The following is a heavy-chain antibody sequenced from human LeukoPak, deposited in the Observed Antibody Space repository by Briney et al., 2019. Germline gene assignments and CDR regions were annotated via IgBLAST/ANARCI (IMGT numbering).Heavy chain of an antibody. J-gene: IGHJ4*02. V-gene: IGHV1-18*01. CDR3: ARQVDTTMALPDY. CDR1: AYTFTIYG. D-gene: IGHD5-18*01. Sequence: ASVTVTFNSSAYTFTIYGISWVRQPPAHGLAWMGWICVYNDNTRYAQNRQGRVTMTTDTCKSTAYMELRSLISDDTAIYYCARQVDTTMALPDYWGQGTLVTVSS. CDR2: ICVYNDNT.